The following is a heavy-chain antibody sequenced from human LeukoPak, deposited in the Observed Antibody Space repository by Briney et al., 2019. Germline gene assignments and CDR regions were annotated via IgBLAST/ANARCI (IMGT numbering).Heavy chain of an antibody. D-gene: IGHD5-24*01. J-gene: IGHJ5*02. V-gene: IGHV3-23*01. CDR2: ISGSGGST. CDR1: GFTFSSYA. CDR3: AKDLKRWLQLKYNWFDP. Sequence: GRSLRLSCAASGFTFSSYAMSWVRQAPGKGLEWVSAISGSGGSTYYADSVKGRFTISRDNSKNTLYLQMNSLRAEDTAVYYCAKDLKRWLQLKYNWFDPWGQGTLVTVSS.